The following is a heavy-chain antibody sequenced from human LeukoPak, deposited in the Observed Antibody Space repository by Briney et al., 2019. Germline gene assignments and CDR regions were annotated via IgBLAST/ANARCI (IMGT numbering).Heavy chain of an antibody. CDR1: GYTFTSYG. J-gene: IGHJ3*02. D-gene: IGHD3-16*02. CDR2: INPNSGGA. Sequence: ASVKVSCKASGYTFTSYGISWVRQAPGQGLEWMGRINPNSGGANYAQKFQGRVTMTRDTSISAAYMELSRLRSDDTAVYYCALLRLGELSLLSVAFDIWGQGTMVTVSS. V-gene: IGHV1-2*06. CDR3: ALLRLGELSLLSVAFDI.